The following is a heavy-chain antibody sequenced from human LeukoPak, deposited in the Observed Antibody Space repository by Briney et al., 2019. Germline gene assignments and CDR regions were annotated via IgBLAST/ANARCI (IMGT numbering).Heavy chain of an antibody. Sequence: GGSLRLSCAASGFTFSSYSMNWVRQAPGKGLEWVSYISSSSSTIYYADSVKGRLTISRDNAKNSLYLQMNSLRAEDTAVYYCARDSGPLYSSSWYYFDYWGQGTLVTVSS. CDR2: ISSSSSTI. J-gene: IGHJ4*02. CDR3: ARDSGPLYSSSWYYFDY. CDR1: GFTFSSYS. V-gene: IGHV3-48*01. D-gene: IGHD6-13*01.